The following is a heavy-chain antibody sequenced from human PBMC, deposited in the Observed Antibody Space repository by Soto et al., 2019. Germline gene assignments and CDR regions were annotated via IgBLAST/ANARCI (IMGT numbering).Heavy chain of an antibody. CDR1: GYTFTSYG. Sequence: ASVKVSCKASGYTFTSYGISWVRQAPGQGLEWMGWISAYNGNTNYAQKFQGRVTITRDTSASTAYMELSSLRSEDTAVYYCARDFDRTAFDYWGQGTLVTVSS. D-gene: IGHD3-9*01. CDR2: ISAYNGNT. J-gene: IGHJ4*02. CDR3: ARDFDRTAFDY. V-gene: IGHV1-18*01.